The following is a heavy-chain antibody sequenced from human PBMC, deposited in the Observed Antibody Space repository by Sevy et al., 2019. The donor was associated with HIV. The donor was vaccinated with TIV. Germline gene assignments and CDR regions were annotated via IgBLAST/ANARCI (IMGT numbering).Heavy chain of an antibody. D-gene: IGHD3-22*01. V-gene: IGHV5-51*01. CDR1: GYSFTSYW. CDR3: ASGQTHYDSSSSPIDY. J-gene: IGHJ4*02. CDR2: IYPGDSDT. Sequence: GESLKISCKGSGYSFTSYWIGWVRQMPGKGLEWMGIIYPGDSDTRYSPSFQGQVTISADKSISTAYLQWSSLKASDTAMYYCASGQTHYDSSSSPIDYWGQGTLVTVSS.